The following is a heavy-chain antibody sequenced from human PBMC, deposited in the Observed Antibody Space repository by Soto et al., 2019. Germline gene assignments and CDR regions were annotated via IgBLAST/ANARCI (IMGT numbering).Heavy chain of an antibody. CDR1: GFSLGTYGVG. Sequence: QITLNESGPTLVKPTQTLTLTCTFSGFSLGTYGVGVGWIRQPPGKALEWLALIYWDDDKRYSPSLKSRLTSTKDTSKRQVFLTLTDMAPVDTATYYCAHRGGGIVDWYFDLWGRGTPVIISS. CDR2: IYWDDDK. V-gene: IGHV2-5*02. CDR3: AHRGGGIVDWYFDL. J-gene: IGHJ2*01. D-gene: IGHD1-26*01.